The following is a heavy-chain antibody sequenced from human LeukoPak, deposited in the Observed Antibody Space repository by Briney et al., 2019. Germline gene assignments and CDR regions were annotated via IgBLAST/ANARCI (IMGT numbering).Heavy chain of an antibody. V-gene: IGHV4-38-2*02. CDR3: ARVRYNWNRDFDY. Sequence: PSETLSLTCTVSGGSIYNYYWGWIRQPPGKGLEWIGSMFHSGSTYYNPSLKSRVTMSVDTSKNQFSLKLSSVTAADTAVYYCARVRYNWNRDFDYWGQGTLVTVSS. D-gene: IGHD1-20*01. CDR1: GGSIYNYY. J-gene: IGHJ4*02. CDR2: MFHSGST.